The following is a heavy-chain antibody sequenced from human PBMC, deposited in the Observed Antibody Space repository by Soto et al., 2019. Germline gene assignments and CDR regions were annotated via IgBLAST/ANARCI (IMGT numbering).Heavy chain of an antibody. CDR1: GYSFTSYW. D-gene: IGHD3-10*01. J-gene: IGHJ6*02. CDR3: ARQARGENYYYYYGMDV. Sequence: GESLKISCNGSGYSFTSYWISWVRQMPGKGLEWMGRIDPSDSYTNYSPSFQGHVTISADKSISTAYLQWSSLKASDTAMYYCARQARGENYYYYYGMDVWGQGTTVTVSS. V-gene: IGHV5-10-1*01. CDR2: IDPSDSYT.